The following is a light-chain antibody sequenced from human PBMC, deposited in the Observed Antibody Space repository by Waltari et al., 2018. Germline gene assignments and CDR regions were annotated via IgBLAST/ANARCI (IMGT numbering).Light chain of an antibody. CDR1: SDINVGDFN. J-gene: IGLJ3*02. Sequence: QPVLTQPPSSSASPGESARLTCTLPSDINVGDFNIYWYQQKPGSPPRFLLYYNSDAEKAQGSGVPSRFSGSKDASANAGILLISGLQSEDEAEYYCMFWPSNVWVFGGGTKLTVL. V-gene: IGLV5-37*01. CDR3: MFWPSNVWV. CDR2: YNSDAEK.